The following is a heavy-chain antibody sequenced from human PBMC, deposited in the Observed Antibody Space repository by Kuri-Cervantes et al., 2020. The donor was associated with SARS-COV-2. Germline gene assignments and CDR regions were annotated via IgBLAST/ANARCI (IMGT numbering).Heavy chain of an antibody. V-gene: IGHV3-23*01. J-gene: IGHJ4*02. Sequence: GGSLRLSCAASGFTFTTYALTWVRQPPGERLEWVSAITGGDESTFYADSVKGRFTIYRDNSKNTLYLQMNSLRVEDSALYFCAKSPPDSITNYLYYFDLWGQGTLVTVSS. D-gene: IGHD1-7*01. CDR2: ITGGDEST. CDR1: GFTFTTYA. CDR3: AKSPPDSITNYLYYFDL.